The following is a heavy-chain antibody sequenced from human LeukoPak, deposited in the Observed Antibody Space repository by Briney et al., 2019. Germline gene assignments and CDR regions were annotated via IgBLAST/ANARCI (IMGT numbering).Heavy chain of an antibody. CDR2: IRYDGSDK. V-gene: IGHV3-7*04. J-gene: IGHJ4*03. CDR3: VRGGGSFDY. CDR1: GFTFSGFW. Sequence: GGSLRLSCAAAGFTFSGFWMSWVRQAPTKGLEWVANIRYDGSDKSYVDSVKGRFTVSRDNANNSLYLQMNSLRAEDTAVYYCVRGGGSFDYWGQGTLVTVSS.